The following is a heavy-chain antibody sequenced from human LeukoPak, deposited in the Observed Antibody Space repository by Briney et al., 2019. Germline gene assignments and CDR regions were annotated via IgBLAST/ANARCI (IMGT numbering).Heavy chain of an antibody. D-gene: IGHD1-14*01. CDR3: AKAAEPYYYYYMDV. J-gene: IGHJ6*03. Sequence: GGSLRLSYAASGFTFSSYGMHWVRQAPGKGLEWVTFIRYDGSNKYYADSVKGRFTISRDNSKNTLYLQMNSLRAEDTAVYYCAKAAEPYYYYYMDVWGKGTTVTVSS. CDR1: GFTFSSYG. V-gene: IGHV3-30*02. CDR2: IRYDGSNK.